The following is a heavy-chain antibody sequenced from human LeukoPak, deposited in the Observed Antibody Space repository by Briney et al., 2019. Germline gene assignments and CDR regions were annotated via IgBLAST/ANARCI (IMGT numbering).Heavy chain of an antibody. D-gene: IGHD7-27*01. CDR2: INPNSGGT. J-gene: IGHJ4*02. CDR1: GYTFTSYD. CDR3: ARLSGDYYFDY. V-gene: IGHV1-2*02. Sequence: ASVKVSCKASGYTFTSYDINWVRQAPGQGLEWMGWINPNSGGTNYAQEFQGRVTITSDTSISTAYMELSRLRSDDTAVYYCARLSGDYYFDYWGQGTLVTVSS.